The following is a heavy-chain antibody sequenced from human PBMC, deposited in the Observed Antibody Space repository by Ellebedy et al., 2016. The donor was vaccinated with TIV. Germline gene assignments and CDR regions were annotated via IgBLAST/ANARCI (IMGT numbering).Heavy chain of an antibody. CDR1: GYTFTSYY. V-gene: IGHV1-46*01. D-gene: IGHD1-26*01. CDR3: ARDRIVGSSSPYYNGMDV. Sequence: AASVKVSCKASGYTFTSYYMHWVRQAPGQGLEWMGVIDPSGGSTDYAQKFQGRVTMTRDTSTSTVYKELSSLRSDDTAVYYCARDRIVGSSSPYYNGMDVWGQGTTVTVSS. J-gene: IGHJ6*02. CDR2: IDPSGGST.